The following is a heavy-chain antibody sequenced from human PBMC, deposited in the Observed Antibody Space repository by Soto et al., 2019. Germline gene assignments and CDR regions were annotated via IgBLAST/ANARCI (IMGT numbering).Heavy chain of an antibody. CDR1: GFTFSSYA. V-gene: IGHV3-23*01. Sequence: GGSLRLSCAASGFTFSSYAMSWVRQAPGKGLEWVSAISGSGGSTYYADSVKGRFTISRDNSKNTLYLQMNSLRAEDTAVYYCAKMGLIVVVPAALIDYWGQGTLVTVSS. J-gene: IGHJ4*02. CDR3: AKMGLIVVVPAALIDY. CDR2: ISGSGGST. D-gene: IGHD2-2*01.